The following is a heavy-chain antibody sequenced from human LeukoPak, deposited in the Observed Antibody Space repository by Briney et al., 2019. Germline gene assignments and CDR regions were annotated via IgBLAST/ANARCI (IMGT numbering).Heavy chain of an antibody. CDR2: IYHSGST. V-gene: IGHV4-30-2*01. CDR1: GGSISSGGYY. D-gene: IGHD3-10*02. J-gene: IGHJ3*02. Sequence: SSETLSLTCTVSGGSISSGGYYWSWIRQPPGKGLEWIGYIYHSGSTYYNPSLKSRVTISVDRSKNQFSLKLSSVTAADTAVYYCAREYYVNSISDVFDIWGQGTMVTVSS. CDR3: AREYYVNSISDVFDI.